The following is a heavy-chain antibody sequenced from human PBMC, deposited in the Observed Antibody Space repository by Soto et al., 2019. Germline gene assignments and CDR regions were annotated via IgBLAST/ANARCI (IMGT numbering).Heavy chain of an antibody. D-gene: IGHD6-19*01. Sequence: GGSLRLSCAASGFTFSSYGMHWVRQAPGKGLEWVAVISYDVRNKYYADSVKGRFTISRDNSKDTLYLQMSSLRAEDTAVYYCVKDGSSGWPYYYGLDVSGQGTNVTVSS. V-gene: IGHV3-30*18. CDR1: GFTFSSYG. CDR2: ISYDVRNK. CDR3: VKDGSSGWPYYYGLDV. J-gene: IGHJ6*02.